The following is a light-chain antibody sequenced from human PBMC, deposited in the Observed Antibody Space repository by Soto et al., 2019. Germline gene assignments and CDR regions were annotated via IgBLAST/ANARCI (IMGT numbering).Light chain of an antibody. Sequence: DVVMTQSPLSLPVTLGQPASISCRSSQSLVYSDGNTYLNWFQQRPGQSPRRLIYKVSNRDSGVPDRFSGSGSGTDFILKISRVEAEDVGVYYCMQGTHWPATFGGGTKVEIK. CDR3: MQGTHWPAT. J-gene: IGKJ4*01. CDR1: QSLVYSDGNTY. V-gene: IGKV2-30*01. CDR2: KVS.